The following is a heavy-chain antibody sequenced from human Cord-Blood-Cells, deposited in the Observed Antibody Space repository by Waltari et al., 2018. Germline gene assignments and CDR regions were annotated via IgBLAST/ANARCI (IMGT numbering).Heavy chain of an antibody. V-gene: IGHV4-34*01. CDR1: GGSFSGYY. D-gene: IGHD2-21*02. CDR3: ARGTVYCGGDCYLNWFDP. Sequence: QVQLQQWGAGLLKPSETLSLTCAVDGGSFSGYYWSWIRQPPGKGLEWIGEINHSGSTNYNPSLKSRVTISVDTSKNQFSLKLSSVTAADTAVYYCARGTVYCGGDCYLNWFDPWGQGTLVTVSS. CDR2: INHSGST. J-gene: IGHJ5*02.